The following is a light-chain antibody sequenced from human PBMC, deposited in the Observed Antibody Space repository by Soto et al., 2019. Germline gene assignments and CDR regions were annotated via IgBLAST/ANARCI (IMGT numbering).Light chain of an antibody. CDR2: AAS. V-gene: IGKV1-27*01. Sequence: DIQMTQSPSSLSASVGDRVTITCRASQGISNYLAWYQQKPGKVPKLLIYAASTLQSGVPSRFSGSGSGSDFTLTISSRQPEDVASYYCQKYNSAPWTFGQGTKEEIK. CDR1: QGISNY. J-gene: IGKJ1*01. CDR3: QKYNSAPWT.